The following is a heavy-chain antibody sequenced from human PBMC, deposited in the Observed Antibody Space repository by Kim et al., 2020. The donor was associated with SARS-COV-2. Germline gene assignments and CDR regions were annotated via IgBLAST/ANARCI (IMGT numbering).Heavy chain of an antibody. Sequence: YSPSFQGQVTISADKSISTAYLQWSSLKASDTAMYYCARQGVFQDWYFDLWGRGTLVTVSS. J-gene: IGHJ2*01. V-gene: IGHV5-51*01. CDR3: ARQGVFQDWYFDL. D-gene: IGHD2-8*01.